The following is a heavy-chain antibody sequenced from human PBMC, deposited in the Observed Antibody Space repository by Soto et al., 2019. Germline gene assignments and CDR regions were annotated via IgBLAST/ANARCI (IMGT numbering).Heavy chain of an antibody. CDR1: GGSFSGFY. V-gene: IGHV4-34*01. J-gene: IGHJ2*01. CDR2: INHSGSS. Sequence: ETLSLTCAVHGGSFSGFYWTWIRQPPGKGLEWIGEINHSGSSNYNPPLKSRVTMSLDTSRNQFSLSLNSVTAADTAVYYCARMAGPWYFDLWGRGTLVT. CDR3: ARMAGPWYFDL.